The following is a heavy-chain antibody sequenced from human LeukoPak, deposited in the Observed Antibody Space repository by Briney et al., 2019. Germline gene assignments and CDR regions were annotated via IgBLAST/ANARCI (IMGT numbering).Heavy chain of an antibody. V-gene: IGHV3-30*04. CDR1: GFSFNSYV. D-gene: IGHD5-24*01. CDR2: VSSDGTNK. CDR3: ARGGDGYNYYYYYYIDV. J-gene: IGHJ6*03. Sequence: GGSLRLSCAASGFSFNSYVMHWVRQAPGKGLGWVAAVSSDGTNKYYADSMKGRSTISRDNSKNTLYLEMSSLRTEDTAVYYCARGGDGYNYYYYYYIDVWGKGTTVTVSS.